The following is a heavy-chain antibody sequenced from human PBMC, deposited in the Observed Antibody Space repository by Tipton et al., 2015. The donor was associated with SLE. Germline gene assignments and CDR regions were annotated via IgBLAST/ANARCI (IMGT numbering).Heavy chain of an antibody. CDR1: GYSFTSYW. J-gene: IGHJ4*02. Sequence: QLVQSGAEVKKPGESLKISCKGSGYSFTSYWIGWVRQMPGKGLEWMGIIYPGDSDTRYSPSFQGQVTISADKSISTAYLQWSSLKASDTAMYYCARYLGYYDSSGFGIYYFDYWGQGTLVTVSS. V-gene: IGHV5-51*03. CDR2: IYPGDSDT. D-gene: IGHD3-22*01. CDR3: ARYLGYYDSSGFGIYYFDY.